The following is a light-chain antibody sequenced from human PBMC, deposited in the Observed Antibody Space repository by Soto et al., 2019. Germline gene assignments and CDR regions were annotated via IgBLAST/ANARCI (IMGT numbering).Light chain of an antibody. V-gene: IGKV1-17*01. Sequence: EIQMTQSPSSLSVSAGERATISCRASQSIGNDLDWYQQKPGQAPKLLIYAASSMQSGVPSRFSGSGSGTELTLTSRGLQPEDFDTYYWLQHRSSPLTFGEGTKVEIK. CDR1: QSIGND. CDR3: LQHRSSPLT. CDR2: AAS. J-gene: IGKJ1*01.